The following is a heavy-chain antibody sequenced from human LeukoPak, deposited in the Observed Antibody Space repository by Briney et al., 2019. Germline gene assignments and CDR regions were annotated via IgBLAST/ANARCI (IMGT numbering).Heavy chain of an antibody. J-gene: IGHJ5*01. Sequence: LSLTCAVYGGSFSGYYWSWIRQPPGKGLEWVSYISSSGSTTYYADSVKGRLTISRDHSKNTLYLQMNSLRAEDTAIYYCAKDGTTTRYNWFDSWGQGSLVTVS. CDR2: ISSSGSTT. CDR3: AKDGTTTRYNWFDS. V-gene: IGHV3-11*01. D-gene: IGHD1-7*01. CDR1: GGSFSGYY.